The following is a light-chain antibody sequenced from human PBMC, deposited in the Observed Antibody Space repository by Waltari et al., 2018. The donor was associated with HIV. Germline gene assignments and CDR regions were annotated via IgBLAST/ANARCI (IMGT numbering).Light chain of an antibody. CDR2: KDI. CDR3: QSADSSDTFV. V-gene: IGLV3-25*03. CDR1: ALQQQY. Sequence: SYELTQPHSVSVSPGQTARITCPGDALQQQYASWYQQKPGQAPILVIYKDIERPSVIPERFSGSSSGTTVTLTISGVQAEDEADYYCQSADSSDTFVFGSGTKVTVL. J-gene: IGLJ1*01.